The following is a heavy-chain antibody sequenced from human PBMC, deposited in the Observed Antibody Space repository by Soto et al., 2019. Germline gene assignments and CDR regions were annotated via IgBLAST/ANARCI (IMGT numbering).Heavy chain of an antibody. Sequence: PSETLSLTCTVSGGSISNYYWSWIRQPPGKGLEWIGYLYYIGSANYNPSLKSRVTMSLDASKTQFSLKLSSVTTADTAGYYCASQHYGRSSSSSFDPWGQGTLVTVSS. CDR2: LYYIGSA. CDR3: ASQHYGRSSSSSFDP. CDR1: GGSISNYY. D-gene: IGHD6-6*01. V-gene: IGHV4-59*01. J-gene: IGHJ5*02.